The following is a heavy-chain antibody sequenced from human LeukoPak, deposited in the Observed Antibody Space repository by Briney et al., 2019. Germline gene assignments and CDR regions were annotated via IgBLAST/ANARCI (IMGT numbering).Heavy chain of an antibody. CDR1: GGSISSSSYY. Sequence: SETLSLTCTVSGGSISSSSYYWGWIRQPPGKGLEWIVSIYYSGSTYYNPSLKSRVTISVDTSKNQFSLKLSSVTAADTAVYYCARYYDSSGYSFDYWGQGTLVTVSS. CDR3: ARYYDSSGYSFDY. D-gene: IGHD3-22*01. V-gene: IGHV4-39*01. CDR2: IYYSGST. J-gene: IGHJ4*02.